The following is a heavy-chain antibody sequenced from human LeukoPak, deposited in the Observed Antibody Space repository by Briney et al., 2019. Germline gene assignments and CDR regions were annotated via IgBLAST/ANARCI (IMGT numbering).Heavy chain of an antibody. CDR1: GDTFITYT. D-gene: IGHD6-13*01. CDR2: VIPSLDVS. CDR3: ARAPKGDSSSWYNY. J-gene: IGHJ4*02. V-gene: IGHV1-69*02. Sequence: ASVKVSCKASGDTFITYTFSWVRQAPGQGLEWMGRVIPSLDVSNYAEKFQGRVTINADKSSSTTYMELTSLRSEDTAVYYCARAPKGDSSSWYNYWGQGTLVTVSS.